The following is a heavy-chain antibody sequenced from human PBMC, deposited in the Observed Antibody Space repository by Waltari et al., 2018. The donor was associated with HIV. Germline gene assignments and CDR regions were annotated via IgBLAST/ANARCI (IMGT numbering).Heavy chain of an antibody. CDR3: ARDGYNDAFDI. D-gene: IGHD5-12*01. J-gene: IGHJ3*02. CDR2: TYSRSKWYS. V-gene: IGHV6-1*02. Sequence: QVQLQQSGPGLVKPSQTLSLTCAIPGDRVSSNSRAWNWIRQAPSRGLEWLGRTYSRSKWYSDYAISVKSRISINPDTSKNQFSLQLNSVTPDDTAVYYCARDGYNDAFDIWGQGTRVTVSS. CDR1: GDRVSSNSRA.